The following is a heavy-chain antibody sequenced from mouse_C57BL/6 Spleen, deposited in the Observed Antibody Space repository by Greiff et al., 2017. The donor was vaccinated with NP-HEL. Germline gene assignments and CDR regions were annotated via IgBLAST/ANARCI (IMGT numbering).Heavy chain of an antibody. CDR3: ARSDYYGSSPSFDY. D-gene: IGHD1-1*01. Sequence: QVQLQQSGPELVKPGASVKISCKASGYTFTDYYINWVKQRPGQGLEWIGWIFPGSGSTYYNEKFKGKATLTVDNSSSTAYMLLSSLTSEDSAVYFCARSDYYGSSPSFDYWGQGTTLTVSS. CDR2: IFPGSGST. J-gene: IGHJ2*01. V-gene: IGHV1-75*01. CDR1: GYTFTDYY.